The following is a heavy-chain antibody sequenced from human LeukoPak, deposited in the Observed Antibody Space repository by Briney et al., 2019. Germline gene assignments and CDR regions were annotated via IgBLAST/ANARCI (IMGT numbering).Heavy chain of an antibody. CDR2: IYPGDSDT. CDR1: GYSFTSYW. Sequence: GESLKISCKGSGYSFTSYWIGWVRPMPGKGLEWMGIIYPGDSDTRYSPSFQGQVTISADKSISTAYLQWSSLKASDTAMYYCARQMATRSDYMDYWGQGTLVTVSS. J-gene: IGHJ4*02. CDR3: ARQMATRSDYMDY. D-gene: IGHD5-24*01. V-gene: IGHV5-51*01.